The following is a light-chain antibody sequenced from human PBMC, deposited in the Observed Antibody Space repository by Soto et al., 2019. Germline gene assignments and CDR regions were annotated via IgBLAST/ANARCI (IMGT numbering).Light chain of an antibody. CDR2: KAS. J-gene: IGKJ1*01. V-gene: IGKV1-5*03. Sequence: DIPMTQSPSTLSASVGDTVTITCRASQSIDTWLAWHQQKPGRAPKLLISKASILESGVPSRFSGSGSGTDFTLTINGLQPDDFAIYYCQQYISYRAFGQWTKVEI. CDR3: QQYISYRA. CDR1: QSIDTW.